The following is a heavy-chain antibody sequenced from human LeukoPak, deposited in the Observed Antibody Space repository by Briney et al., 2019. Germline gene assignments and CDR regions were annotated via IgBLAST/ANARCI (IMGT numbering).Heavy chain of an antibody. Sequence: GGSLRLSCAASGFTFSDYAVTWVRQAPGKGLEWVASITGSGSATYYADSVKGRFTISRDNSKEMLYLQLNSLRADDTALYYCARGKRTMDVWGQGTTVIVSS. V-gene: IGHV3-23*01. J-gene: IGHJ6*02. CDR1: GFTFSDYA. CDR3: ARGKRTMDV. CDR2: ITGSGSAT.